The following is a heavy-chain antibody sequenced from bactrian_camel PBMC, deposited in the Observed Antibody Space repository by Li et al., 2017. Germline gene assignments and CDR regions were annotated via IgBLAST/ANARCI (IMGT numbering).Heavy chain of an antibody. CDR1: GFTFSNYD. CDR2: ITSSGSST. V-gene: IGHV3S40*01. D-gene: IGHD2*01. J-gene: IGHJ4*01. Sequence: DVQLVESGGGLVQPGGSLRLSCAASGFTFSNYDMNWVRQAPGKGLEWVSAITSSGSSTYYADSIKGRFTISRDNAKNMLYLQLNSLKTEDTAMYYCALGFVSGVVDSSPSSQGTQVTVS.